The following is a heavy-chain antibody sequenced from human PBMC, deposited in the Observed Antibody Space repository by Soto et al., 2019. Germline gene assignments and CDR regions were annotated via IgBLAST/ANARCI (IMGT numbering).Heavy chain of an antibody. Sequence: GGSLRLSCSASGFTFSSYAMHWVRQAPGKGLEYVSAISSNGGSTYYADSVKGRFTISRDNSKNTLYLQMSSLRAEDTAVYYCVKESGYHYYYYYGMDVWGQGTTVTVSS. V-gene: IGHV3-64D*08. CDR3: VKESGYHYYYYYGMDV. J-gene: IGHJ6*02. CDR1: GFTFSSYA. D-gene: IGHD3-3*01. CDR2: ISSNGGST.